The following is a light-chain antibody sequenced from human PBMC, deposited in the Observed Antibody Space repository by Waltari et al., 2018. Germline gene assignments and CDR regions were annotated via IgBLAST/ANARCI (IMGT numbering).Light chain of an antibody. CDR2: WAS. CDR1: QSLFYSSVNKRY. V-gene: IGKV4-1*01. CDR3: QQYFTTPWT. J-gene: IGKJ1*01. Sequence: DIVLTQSPDSRAVSLGERATINCKSSQSLFYSSVNKRYLSWYQQKPGQPPKLLIYWASTRESGVPDRFSGSGSGTDFTLTISRLQAEDVAVYYCQQYFTTPWTFGQGTKVEIK.